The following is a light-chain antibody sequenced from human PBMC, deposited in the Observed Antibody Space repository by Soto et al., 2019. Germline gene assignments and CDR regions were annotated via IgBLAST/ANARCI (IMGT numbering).Light chain of an antibody. CDR2: EVT. CDR3: SSYTNINTRACV. CDR1: SGDIGGYNR. V-gene: IGLV2-14*01. Sequence: QSVLPHPASVSWSPGHSITISCTGTSGDIGGYNRVSWYQQHPGKAPKLIIYEVTDRPSGVSNRFSGSKSGNTASLTISGLQAEDEADYYRSSYTNINTRACVFGTGTKVTVL. J-gene: IGLJ1*01.